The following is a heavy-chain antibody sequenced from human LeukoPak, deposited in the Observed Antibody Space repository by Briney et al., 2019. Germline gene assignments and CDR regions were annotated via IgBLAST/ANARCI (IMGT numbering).Heavy chain of an antibody. CDR1: GDRVYSYSAA. J-gene: IGHJ3*02. V-gene: IGHV6-1*01. CDR3: ARNGIGTTYDAFGI. CDR2: TYFRSKWYN. Sequence: SQTLSLTCAISGDRVYSYSAAWIWIRQSPSRGLEWLGSTYFRSKWYNDYAESVKSRIIINADTSMYHLSLHLNSVTPEDKSVYFCARNGIGTTYDAFGIWGQGTRDTVSS. D-gene: IGHD4-11*01.